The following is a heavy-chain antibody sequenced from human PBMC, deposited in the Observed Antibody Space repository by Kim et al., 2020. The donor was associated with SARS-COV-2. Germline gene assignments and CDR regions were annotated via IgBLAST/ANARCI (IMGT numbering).Heavy chain of an antibody. J-gene: IGHJ6*02. V-gene: IGHV1-69*13. CDR2: IIPIFGTA. CDR3: ARGIEPYGSGSYYKGYYYYYGMDV. CDR1: GGTFSSYA. D-gene: IGHD3-10*01. Sequence: SVKVSCKASGGTFSSYAISWVRQAPGQGLEWMGGIIPIFGTANYAQKFQGRVTITADESTSTAYMELSSLRSEDTAVYYCARGIEPYGSGSYYKGYYYYYGMDVWGQGTTVTVSS.